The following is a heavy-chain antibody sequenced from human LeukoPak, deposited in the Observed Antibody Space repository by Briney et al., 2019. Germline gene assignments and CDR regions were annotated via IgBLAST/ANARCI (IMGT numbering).Heavy chain of an antibody. V-gene: IGHV3-64D*06. CDR3: AKDKWYSGSYLPYYFDY. CDR2: ISSNGGST. D-gene: IGHD1-26*01. J-gene: IGHJ4*02. CDR1: GFTFSSYA. Sequence: PGGSLRLSCSASGFTFSSYAMHWVRQAPGKGLEYVSAISSNGGSTYYADSVKGRFTISRDNSKNTLYLQMSSLRAEDTAVYYCAKDKWYSGSYLPYYFDYWGQGTLVTVSS.